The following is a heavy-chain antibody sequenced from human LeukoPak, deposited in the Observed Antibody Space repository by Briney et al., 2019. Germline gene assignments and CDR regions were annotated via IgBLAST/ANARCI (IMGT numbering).Heavy chain of an antibody. CDR2: ISSSSSYI. CDR1: GFAFSSYS. J-gene: IGHJ3*02. CDR3: ARAGSFLTGYEGDAFDI. Sequence: PGGSLRLSCAASGFAFSSYSMNWVRQAPGKGLEWVSSISSSSSYIYYADSVKGRFTISRDNAKNSLYLQMNSLRAEDTAVYYCARAGSFLTGYEGDAFDIWGQGTMVTVSS. D-gene: IGHD3-9*01. V-gene: IGHV3-21*01.